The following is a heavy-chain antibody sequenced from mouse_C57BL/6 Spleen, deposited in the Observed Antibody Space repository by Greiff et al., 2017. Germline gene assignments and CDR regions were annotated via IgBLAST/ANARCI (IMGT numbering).Heavy chain of an antibody. J-gene: IGHJ4*01. CDR3: ARSGGFITTVDYAMDY. CDR2: IFPGSGST. CDR1: GYTFTDYY. Sequence: QVQLQQSGPELVKPGASVKISCKASGYTFTDYYINWVKQRPGQGLEWIGWIFPGSGSTYYNEKFKGKATLTVDKSSSTAYMLLSSLTSEDSAVYFCARSGGFITTVDYAMDYWGQGTSVTVSS. V-gene: IGHV1-75*01. D-gene: IGHD1-1*01.